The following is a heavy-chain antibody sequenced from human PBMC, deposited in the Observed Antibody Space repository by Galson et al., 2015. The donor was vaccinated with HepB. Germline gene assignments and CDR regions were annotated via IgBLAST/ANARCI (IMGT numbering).Heavy chain of an antibody. Sequence: SLRLSCAASGFTFSSYGMHWVRQAPGKGLEWVAVIWYDGSNKYYADSVKGRFTISRDNSKNTLYLQMNSLRAEDTAVYYCARDQLSSPGYSYGFFDYWGQGTLVTVSS. J-gene: IGHJ4*02. V-gene: IGHV3-33*08. CDR2: IWYDGSNK. D-gene: IGHD5-18*01. CDR3: ARDQLSSPGYSYGFFDY. CDR1: GFTFSSYG.